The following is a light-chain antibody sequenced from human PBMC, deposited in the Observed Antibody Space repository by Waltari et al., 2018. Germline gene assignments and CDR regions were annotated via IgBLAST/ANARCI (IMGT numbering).Light chain of an antibody. Sequence: DIVMTQSPDSLAVSLGERATINCKSSQSVLYSSNNKNYLAWYQQKPGQPPKLLIYWASTRESGVPDRFSGSGSGTDFTLTISSLQAEDVAVYHCQQYYSTPPWTFGQGTKLEIK. CDR2: WAS. CDR1: QSVLYSSNNKNY. J-gene: IGKJ2*02. CDR3: QQYYSTPPWT. V-gene: IGKV4-1*01.